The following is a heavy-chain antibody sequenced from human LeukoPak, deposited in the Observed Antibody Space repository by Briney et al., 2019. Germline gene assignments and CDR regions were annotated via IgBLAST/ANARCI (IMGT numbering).Heavy chain of an antibody. Sequence: GRSLRLSCAASGFTFSSYGMHWVRQAPGKGLEWVAVICYDGNNKFYADSVKGRFTISRDNSKNTLYLQMNSLRAEDTAVYYCARDAYYYGSGSYVDYWGQGTLVTVSS. CDR1: GFTFSSYG. D-gene: IGHD3-10*01. J-gene: IGHJ4*02. V-gene: IGHV3-33*01. CDR2: ICYDGNNK. CDR3: ARDAYYYGSGSYVDY.